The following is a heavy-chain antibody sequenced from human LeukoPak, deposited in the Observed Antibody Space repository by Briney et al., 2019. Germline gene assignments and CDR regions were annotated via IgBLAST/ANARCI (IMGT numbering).Heavy chain of an antibody. V-gene: IGHV3-9*01. J-gene: IGHJ5*02. CDR1: GFTFDDYA. CDR2: ISWNSGSI. D-gene: IGHD4-17*01. Sequence: GGSLRLSCAASGFTFDDYAMHWVRQAPGKGLEWVSGISWNSGSIGYADSVKGRFTISRDNAKNSLYLQMNSLRAEDTALYYCAKGSDDHGDNGWFDPWGQGTLVTVSS. CDR3: AKGSDDHGDNGWFDP.